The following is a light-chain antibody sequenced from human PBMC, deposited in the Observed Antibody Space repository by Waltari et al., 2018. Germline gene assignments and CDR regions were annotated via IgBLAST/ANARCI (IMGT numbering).Light chain of an antibody. CDR1: QGISNY. V-gene: IGKV1-27*01. CDR2: VVS. Sequence: DIQMTQSPSSLSASVGDRVRITCRASQGISNYLAWYQEKPGKIHKLLIYVVSSLQSGVPSRFSGSGSGTVFTLTISSLQPEDVATYYCQNYDSVPLTFGGGTKVEMK. CDR3: QNYDSVPLT. J-gene: IGKJ4*01.